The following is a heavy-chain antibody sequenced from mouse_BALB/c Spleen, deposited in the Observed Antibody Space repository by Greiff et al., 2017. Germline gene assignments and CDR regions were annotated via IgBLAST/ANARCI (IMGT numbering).Heavy chain of an antibody. D-gene: IGHD2-14*01. CDR3: TRKDYRYSSFAY. Sequence: EVQLVESGGGLVQPGGSMKLSCVASGFTFSNYWMNWVRQSPEKGLEWVAEIRLKSNNYATHYAESVKGRFTISRDDSKSSVYLQMNNLRAEDTGIYYCTRKDYRYSSFAYWGQGTLVTVSA. V-gene: IGHV6-6*02. CDR2: IRLKSNNYAT. J-gene: IGHJ3*01. CDR1: GFTFSNYW.